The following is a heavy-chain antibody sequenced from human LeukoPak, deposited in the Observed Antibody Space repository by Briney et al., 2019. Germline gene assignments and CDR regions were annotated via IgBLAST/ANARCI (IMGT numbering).Heavy chain of an antibody. CDR3: AKDCIAAAGQPQPGSCWFDL. J-gene: IGHJ5*02. D-gene: IGHD6-13*01. Sequence: GGSLRLSCEASGVSFSLYWMSCVRQTPLGGLEWVANIKPDGIEIYYVDSVKGRFTISRDNAKKAVYLQMNRLRAEDTPVYYCAKDCIAAAGQPQPGSCWFDLWGQGTLVTVSS. CDR1: GVSFSLYW. CDR2: IKPDGIEI. V-gene: IGHV3-7*01.